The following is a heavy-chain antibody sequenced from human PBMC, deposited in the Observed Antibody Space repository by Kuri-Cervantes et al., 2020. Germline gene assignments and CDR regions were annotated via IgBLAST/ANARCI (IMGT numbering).Heavy chain of an antibody. Sequence: ASVKVSCKASGYTFTSYDINWVRQATGQGLEWMGWMNPNSGNTGYAQKFQGRVTMTRNTSISTAYMELSSLRSEDTAVYYCARAAGITGTTGWSHYYYYYMDVWGKGTTVTVSS. J-gene: IGHJ6*03. CDR3: ARAAGITGTTGWSHYYYYYMDV. D-gene: IGHD1-7*01. CDR2: MNPNSGNT. CDR1: GYTFTSYD. V-gene: IGHV1-8*01.